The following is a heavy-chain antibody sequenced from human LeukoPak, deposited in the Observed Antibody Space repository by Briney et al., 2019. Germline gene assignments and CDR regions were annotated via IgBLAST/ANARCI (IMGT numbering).Heavy chain of an antibody. D-gene: IGHD5-18*01. J-gene: IGHJ4*02. CDR3: TRHLSGVTGYTYGRGIDY. V-gene: IGHV3-74*01. CDR1: GFTFSNYW. Sequence: PGGSLRLSCAASGFTFSNYWMHWVRQDPGKGLVWVSFINPDGSTTSYADSVKGRFTISRDNAKTSLSLQMNSLSPEDTAVYYCTRHLSGVTGYTYGRGIDYWGQGTLVTVSS. CDR2: INPDGSTT.